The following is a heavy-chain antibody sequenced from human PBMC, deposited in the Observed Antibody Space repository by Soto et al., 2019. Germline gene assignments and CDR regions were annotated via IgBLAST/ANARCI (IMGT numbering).Heavy chain of an antibody. CDR2: ISYDGSNK. J-gene: IGHJ6*02. Sequence: GGSLRLSCAASGFTFSIYAMHWVRQAPGKGLEWVAVISYDGSNKYYADSVKGRFTISRDNSKNTLYLQMNSLRAEDTAVYYCARAGCDGGSCYTLVGLRYGMDVWGQGTTVTVSS. D-gene: IGHD2-15*01. V-gene: IGHV3-30-3*01. CDR3: ARAGCDGGSCYTLVGLRYGMDV. CDR1: GFTFSIYA.